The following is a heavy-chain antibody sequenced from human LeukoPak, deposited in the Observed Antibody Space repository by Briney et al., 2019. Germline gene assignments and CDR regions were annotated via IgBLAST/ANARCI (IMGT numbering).Heavy chain of an antibody. D-gene: IGHD4-17*01. Sequence: GSLRLSCAASGFTFSSYGMHWVRQAPGKGLEWVAVISYDGSNKYYADSVKGRFTISRDNSKNTLYLQMNSLRAEDTAVYYCAKSSGDPLEYYYYGMDVWGQGTTVTVSS. CDR1: GFTFSSYG. CDR2: ISYDGSNK. V-gene: IGHV3-30*18. CDR3: AKSSGDPLEYYYYGMDV. J-gene: IGHJ6*02.